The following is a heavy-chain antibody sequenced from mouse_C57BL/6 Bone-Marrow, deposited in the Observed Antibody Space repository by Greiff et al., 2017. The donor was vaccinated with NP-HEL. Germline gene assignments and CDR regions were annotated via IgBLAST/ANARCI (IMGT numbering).Heavy chain of an antibody. J-gene: IGHJ1*03. CDR3: ARDPLYCGNRYWYFDV. V-gene: IGHV5-4*01. CDR2: ISDGGSYT. Sequence: VQLVESGGGLVKPGGSLKLSCAASGFTFSSYSMSWVRQTPEKRLEGVATISDGGSYTYYPDNVKGRSTISKDNAKNNLYLQMSHLKTEDTTMYYCARDPLYCGNRYWYFDVWGTGTTVTVSS. CDR1: GFTFSSYS. D-gene: IGHD1-1*01.